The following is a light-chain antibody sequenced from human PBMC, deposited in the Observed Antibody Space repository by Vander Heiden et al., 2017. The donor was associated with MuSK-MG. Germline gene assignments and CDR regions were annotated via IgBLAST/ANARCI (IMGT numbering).Light chain of an antibody. CDR3: QQYGNSPAT. Sequence: EIVLTQSPRTLSLPPGERATLPCRASQSVSSSYLAWYQQKPGQAPRLLIYGASSRATGIPDRFSGSGSGTDFTLTISRLEPEDFAVYYCQQYGNSPATFGQGTRLEIK. CDR1: QSVSSSY. V-gene: IGKV3-20*01. J-gene: IGKJ5*01. CDR2: GAS.